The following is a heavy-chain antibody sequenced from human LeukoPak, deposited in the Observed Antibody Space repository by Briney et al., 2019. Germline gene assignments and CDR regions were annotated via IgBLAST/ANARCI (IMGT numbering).Heavy chain of an antibody. V-gene: IGHV1-18*01. Sequence: ASVKVSCKASGYTFTSYGISWMRQAPGQGLEWMGWISAYNGNTNYAQKFQGRVTMTRDTSISTAYMEMSRLRSDDTAVYYCARGLSGPYYYYYMDVWGKGTSVTVSS. CDR3: ARGLSGPYYYYYMDV. CDR2: ISAYNGNT. J-gene: IGHJ6*03. CDR1: GYTFTSYG. D-gene: IGHD2-15*01.